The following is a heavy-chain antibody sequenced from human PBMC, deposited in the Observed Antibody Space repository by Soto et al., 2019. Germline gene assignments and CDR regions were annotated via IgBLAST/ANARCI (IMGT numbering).Heavy chain of an antibody. Sequence: EVQLLESGGGLVQPGGSLRLSCAASGFTFSSYAMSWVRQAPGKGLEWVSAISGSGYSTYYADSGKGRFTISRDNSKNTLYLQMNSLRAEDTAVYYCAKGGFWDPNYMDVWGKGTTVTVSS. CDR3: AKGGFWDPNYMDV. CDR2: ISGSGYST. CDR1: GFTFSSYA. D-gene: IGHD3-16*01. J-gene: IGHJ6*03. V-gene: IGHV3-23*01.